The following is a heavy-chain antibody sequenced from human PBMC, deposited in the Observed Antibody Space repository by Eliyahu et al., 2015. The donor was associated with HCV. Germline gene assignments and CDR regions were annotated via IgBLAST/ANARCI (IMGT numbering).Heavy chain of an antibody. Sequence: EVQLVQSGAEVKKPGESLKISCKGSGYSFTSYWXGWVRQMPGKGLEWMGIIYPGDSDTRYSPSFQGQVTISADKSISTAYLQWSSLKASDTAMYYCARRRGSGSYYLSYYDYWGQGTLVTVSS. J-gene: IGHJ4*02. V-gene: IGHV5-51*01. CDR3: ARRRGSGSYYLSYYDY. CDR1: GYSFTSYW. CDR2: IYPGDSDT. D-gene: IGHD3-10*01.